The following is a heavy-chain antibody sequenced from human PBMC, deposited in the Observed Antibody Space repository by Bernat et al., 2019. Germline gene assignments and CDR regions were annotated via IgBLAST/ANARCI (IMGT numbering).Heavy chain of an antibody. CDR1: GFTFDDYA. V-gene: IGHV3-33*08. CDR3: ARDNDGSSHYDQFDY. J-gene: IGHJ4*02. D-gene: IGHD3-22*01. Sequence: VQLVESGGGVVQPGGSLRLSCAASGFTFDDYAMHWVRQAPGKGLEWVAVIWSDGNNKYYVDSVKGRFTISRDNSESTVYLQMNSLRAEDTAVYYCARDNDGSSHYDQFDYWGQGTLVTVSS. CDR2: IWSDGNNK.